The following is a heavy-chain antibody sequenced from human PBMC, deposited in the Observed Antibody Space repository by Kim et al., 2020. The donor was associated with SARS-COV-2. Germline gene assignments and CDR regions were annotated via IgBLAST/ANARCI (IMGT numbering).Heavy chain of an antibody. CDR3: ARSYGSGSYRNYYYYMDV. J-gene: IGHJ6*03. CDR2: IDHSGST. Sequence: SFSGYYWSWIRQPPGKGLEWIGEIDHSGSTNYNPSLKSRVTISVDTSKNQFSLKPSSVTAADTAVYYCARSYGSGSYRNYYYYMDVWGKGTKVTV. V-gene: IGHV4-34*01. D-gene: IGHD3-10*01. CDR1: SFSGYY.